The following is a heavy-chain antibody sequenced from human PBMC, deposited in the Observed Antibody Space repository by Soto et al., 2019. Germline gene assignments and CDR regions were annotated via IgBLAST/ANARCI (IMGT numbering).Heavy chain of an antibody. CDR3: AKDQYCSSTSCSPNTDFDY. Sequence: GGSLRLSCAASGFSFSNYGMHWVRQAPGKGLEWVAIMWHDGNNKYYADSVRGRFIISRDNSKNRLYLQMNSLRAEDTAVYYCAKDQYCSSTSCSPNTDFDYWGQGTLVTVSS. CDR2: MWHDGNNK. CDR1: GFSFSNYG. D-gene: IGHD2-2*01. J-gene: IGHJ4*02. V-gene: IGHV3-33*06.